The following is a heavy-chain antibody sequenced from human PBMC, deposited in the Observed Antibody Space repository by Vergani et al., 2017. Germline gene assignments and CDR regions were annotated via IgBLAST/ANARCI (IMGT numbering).Heavy chain of an antibody. CDR3: VRVKGSNWNDHLYDI. J-gene: IGHJ3*02. CDR2: IRNKANDYTT. V-gene: IGHV3-72*01. CDR1: GFIFRNHN. Sequence: EVQVVESGGGLVQPGGSLRLSCAASGFIFRNHNMNWVRQAPGKGLEWVGRIRNKANDYTTQYAASVKGRFTISRDDSKSYLYLQMNSLQTEDTALYYCVRVKGSNWNDHLYDIWGQGTLVTVSS. D-gene: IGHD1-1*01.